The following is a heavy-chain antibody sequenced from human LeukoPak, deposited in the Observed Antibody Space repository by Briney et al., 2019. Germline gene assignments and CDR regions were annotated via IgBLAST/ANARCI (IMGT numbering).Heavy chain of an antibody. D-gene: IGHD3-10*01. Sequence: GGSLRLSCAASGFSFSDYAISWVRQAPGKGLEWVSGISASGGSTYYADSVKGRFTISRDISKNTLNLQMNSLSAEHTAIYYCAKSGMIRGAMDVWGQGTTVTVSS. CDR2: ISASGGST. CDR1: GFSFSDYA. CDR3: AKSGMIRGAMDV. V-gene: IGHV3-23*01. J-gene: IGHJ6*02.